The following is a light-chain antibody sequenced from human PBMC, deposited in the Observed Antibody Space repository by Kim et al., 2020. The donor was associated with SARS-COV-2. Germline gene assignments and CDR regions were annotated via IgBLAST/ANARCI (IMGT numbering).Light chain of an antibody. CDR2: GAS. CDR1: QSISSSY. CDR3: QHYGSSPYS. Sequence: EIVLTQSPGTLSLSPGERATLSCRASQSISSSYLGWYQQKPGQAPRLLIYGASSRATGIPDRFSGSGSGTDFTLTISRLEPEDFAVYYWQHYGSSPYSFGQGTKLDI. J-gene: IGKJ2*03. V-gene: IGKV3-20*01.